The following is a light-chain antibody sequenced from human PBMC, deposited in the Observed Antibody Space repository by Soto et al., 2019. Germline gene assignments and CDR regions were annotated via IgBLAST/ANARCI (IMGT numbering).Light chain of an antibody. CDR3: QQYNSYATWT. CDR1: QSISSR. J-gene: IGKJ1*01. Sequence: DIQMTQSPSTLSASVGDRVTITCRASQSISSRLAWYQQKPGKAPKLLIYKASSLESGVPSRISGSGSGTEFTLTISSLQPDDFATYYCQQYNSYATWTFGQGTKVEIK. V-gene: IGKV1-5*03. CDR2: KAS.